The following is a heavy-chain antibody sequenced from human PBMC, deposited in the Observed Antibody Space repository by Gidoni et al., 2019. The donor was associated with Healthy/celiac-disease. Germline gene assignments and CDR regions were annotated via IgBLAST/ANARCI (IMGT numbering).Heavy chain of an antibody. D-gene: IGHD6-19*01. V-gene: IGHV3-30*18. CDR3: AKKGGSGWKGGDFDY. J-gene: IGHJ4*02. CDR2: ISYDGSNK. CDR1: GFTFSSYG. Sequence: QVQLVESGGGVVQPGRSLRLSCAASGFTFSSYGMHWVRQAPGKGLEWVAVISYDGSNKYYADSVKGRFTISRDNSKNTLYLQMNSLRAEDTAVYYCAKKGGSGWKGGDFDYWGQGTLVTVSS.